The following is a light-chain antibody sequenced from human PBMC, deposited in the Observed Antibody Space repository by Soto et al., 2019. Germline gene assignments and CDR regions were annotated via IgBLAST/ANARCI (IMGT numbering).Light chain of an antibody. CDR2: DAS. Sequence: EIVLTQSPATLSLSPGERATLSCRASQSVSGYLDWYQQKPGQAPRLLIYDASNRATGLPARFSGSGSGTDFTLTIIRLEPDDVAVYYCQQSSDWPSTFGGGTKVQIK. J-gene: IGKJ4*01. CDR3: QQSSDWPST. V-gene: IGKV3-11*01. CDR1: QSVSGY.